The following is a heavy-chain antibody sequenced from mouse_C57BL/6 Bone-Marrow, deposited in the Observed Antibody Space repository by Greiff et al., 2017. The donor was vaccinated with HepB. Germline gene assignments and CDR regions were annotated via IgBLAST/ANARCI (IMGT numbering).Heavy chain of an antibody. J-gene: IGHJ2*01. CDR3: ARHSGVTGYFDY. V-gene: IGHV5-12*01. D-gene: IGHD2-13*01. CDR2: ISNGGGST. CDR1: GFTFSDYY. Sequence: EVHLVESGGGLVQPGGSLKLSCAASGFTFSDYYMYWVRQTPEKRLEWVAYISNGGGSTYYPDTVKGRFTISRDNAKNTLYLQMSRLKSEDTAMYYCARHSGVTGYFDYWGQGTTLTVSS.